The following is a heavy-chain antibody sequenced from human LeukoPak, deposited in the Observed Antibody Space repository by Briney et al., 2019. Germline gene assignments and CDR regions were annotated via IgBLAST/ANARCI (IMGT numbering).Heavy chain of an antibody. CDR2: IYYSGST. CDR1: GGSISSYY. J-gene: IGHJ3*02. Sequence: SETLSLTCTVSGGSISSYYWSWIRQPPGKGLEWIGYIYYSGSTNYNPSLKSRVTISVDTSKNQFSLKLSSVTAADTAVYYCAREGISGEGAFDIWGQGTMVTVSS. CDR3: AREGISGEGAFDI. V-gene: IGHV4-59*01. D-gene: IGHD4-17*01.